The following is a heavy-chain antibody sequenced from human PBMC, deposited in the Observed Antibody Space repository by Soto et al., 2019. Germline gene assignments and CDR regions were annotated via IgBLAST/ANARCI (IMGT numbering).Heavy chain of an antibody. V-gene: IGHV1-2*02. J-gene: IGHJ4*02. D-gene: IGHD6-6*01. CDR2: INPNSGGT. Sequence: GASVKVSCKASGYTFTGYYMHWVRQAPGQGLEWMGWINPNSGGTNYAQKFQGRVTMTRDTSISTAYMELSRLRFDDTAVYYCARAYSSSSVAYLDYWGQGTLVTVSS. CDR1: GYTFTGYY. CDR3: ARAYSSSSVAYLDY.